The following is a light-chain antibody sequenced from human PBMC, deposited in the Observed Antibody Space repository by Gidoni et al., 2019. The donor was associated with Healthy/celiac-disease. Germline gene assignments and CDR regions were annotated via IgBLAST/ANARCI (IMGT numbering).Light chain of an antibody. V-gene: IGKV1-39*01. CDR3: QQSYSTLWT. J-gene: IGKJ1*01. CDR2: AAS. CDR1: QSISSY. Sequence: DIHMTQSPSSLSASVGDRVTITCRASQSISSYLNWYQQKPGKAPKLLIYAASSLQCGVPSRFSGSGSGTDFTLTISSLQPEDFATYYCQQSYSTLWTFGQGTKVEIK.